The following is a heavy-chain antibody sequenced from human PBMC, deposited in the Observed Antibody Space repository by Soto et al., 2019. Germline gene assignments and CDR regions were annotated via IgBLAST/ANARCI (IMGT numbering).Heavy chain of an antibody. CDR2: ISNRGDT. CDR3: AREPRYCRGGSCSITGDSYDI. V-gene: IGHV3-66*01. Sequence: GGSLRLSCTASGFIVSNTYVNWVRQAPGKGLEWVSVISNRGDTHYADSVRGRFSLSRDISDNTLHLQMNNLRVEDTAVYYCAREPRYCRGGSCSITGDSYDIQGQGTMVTVS. D-gene: IGHD2-15*01. CDR1: GFIVSNTY. J-gene: IGHJ3*02.